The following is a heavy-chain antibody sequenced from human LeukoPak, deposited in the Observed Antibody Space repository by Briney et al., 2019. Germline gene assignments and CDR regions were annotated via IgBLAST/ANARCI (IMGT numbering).Heavy chain of an antibody. CDR2: ISSGSSYI. Sequence: GGSLRLSCAASGFTFSSYNMNWVRQAPGKGLEWVSSISSGSSYIYYVDSVKGRFTISRDNAKNSLYLQMNSLRAEDTAIYYCARDVDPAPRTVYFDYWGQGTLVTVSS. D-gene: IGHD5-18*01. V-gene: IGHV3-21*01. CDR3: ARDVDPAPRTVYFDY. CDR1: GFTFSSYN. J-gene: IGHJ4*02.